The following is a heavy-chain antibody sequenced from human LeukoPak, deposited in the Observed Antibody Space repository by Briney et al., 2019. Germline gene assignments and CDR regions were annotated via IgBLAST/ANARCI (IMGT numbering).Heavy chain of an antibody. J-gene: IGHJ5*02. Sequence: GGSLRLSCAASGFTFSSYGMHWVRQAPGKGLEWVAVIWYDGSNKYYADSVKGRFTISRDNSKNTLYLQMNSLRAADTAVYYCARVWVPGELGRYPEHNWFDPWGQGTLVTVSS. D-gene: IGHD1-7*01. V-gene: IGHV3-33*01. CDR2: IWYDGSNK. CDR3: ARVWVPGELGRYPEHNWFDP. CDR1: GFTFSSYG.